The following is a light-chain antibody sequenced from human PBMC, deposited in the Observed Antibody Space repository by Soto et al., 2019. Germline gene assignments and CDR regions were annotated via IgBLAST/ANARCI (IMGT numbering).Light chain of an antibody. V-gene: IGKV3-15*01. CDR1: QSVNSN. CDR3: QQYNNWPRT. J-gene: IGKJ1*01. CDR2: AAS. Sequence: EKVMTQSPATLSLSPGERATLSCRASQSVNSNLAWYQQKPGQAPRLLIYAASTRATGIPARFSGSGSGTEFTLTISSQQSEDFAVYYCQQYNNWPRTFGQGTKVEIK.